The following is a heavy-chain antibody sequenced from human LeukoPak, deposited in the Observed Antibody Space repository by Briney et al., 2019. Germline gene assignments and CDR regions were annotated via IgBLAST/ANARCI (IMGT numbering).Heavy chain of an antibody. Sequence: ASAKVSCKASGYTFTSYGISWVRQAPGQGLEWMGWINPNSGGTNYAQKFQGRVTMTRDTSISTAYMELSRLRSDDTAVYYCAREAFNCSSTSCYTYFDYWGQGTLVTVSS. CDR3: AREAFNCSSTSCYTYFDY. CDR1: GYTFTSYG. CDR2: INPNSGGT. J-gene: IGHJ4*02. V-gene: IGHV1-2*02. D-gene: IGHD2-2*02.